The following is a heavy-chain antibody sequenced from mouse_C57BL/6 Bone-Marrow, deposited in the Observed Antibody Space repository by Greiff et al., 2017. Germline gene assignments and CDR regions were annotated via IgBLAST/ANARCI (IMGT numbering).Heavy chain of an antibody. D-gene: IGHD2-3*01. CDR2: ISDGGSYT. Sequence: EVKVVESGGGLVKPGGSLKLSCAASGFTFSSYAMSWVRQTPEKRLEWVATISDGGSYTYYPDNVKGRFTISRDNAKNNLYLQMSHLKSEDTAMYYCARDGYDPYYFDYWGQGTTLTVSS. J-gene: IGHJ2*01. V-gene: IGHV5-4*01. CDR1: GFTFSSYA. CDR3: ARDGYDPYYFDY.